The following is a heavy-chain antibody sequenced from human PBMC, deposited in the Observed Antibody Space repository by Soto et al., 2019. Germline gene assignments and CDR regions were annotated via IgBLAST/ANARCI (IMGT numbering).Heavy chain of an antibody. Sequence: QVQLVQSGSEVKKPGSSEKVSCKASGGTFSSYAISWVRQAPGQGLEWMGGIIPIFGTANYAQKVQGRVTITADESTSTAYMELSSLRSEDTAVYYCAGGESLVVPDANFDYWGQGTLVTVSS. CDR1: GGTFSSYA. D-gene: IGHD2-2*01. V-gene: IGHV1-69*01. CDR2: IIPIFGTA. CDR3: AGGESLVVPDANFDY. J-gene: IGHJ4*02.